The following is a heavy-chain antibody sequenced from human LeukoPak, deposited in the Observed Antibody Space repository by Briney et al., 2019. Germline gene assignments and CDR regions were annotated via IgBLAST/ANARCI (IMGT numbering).Heavy chain of an antibody. V-gene: IGHV1-8*01. D-gene: IGHD6-19*01. CDR3: ARGLAHPYIAVAGLDIDY. Sequence: ASVKVSCKASGYTFTSYDINWVRQATGQGLEWMGWMNPNSGNTGYAQKFQGRVTMTRNTSISTAYMELSSLRSDDTAVYYCARGLAHPYIAVAGLDIDYWGQGTLVTVSS. CDR2: MNPNSGNT. J-gene: IGHJ4*02. CDR1: GYTFTSYD.